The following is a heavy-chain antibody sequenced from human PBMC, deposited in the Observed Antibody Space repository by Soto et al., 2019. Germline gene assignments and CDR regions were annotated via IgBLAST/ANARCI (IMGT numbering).Heavy chain of an antibody. CDR2: ISYDGSNK. V-gene: IGHV3-30-3*01. CDR3: AREIGLRDY. CDR1: GFTFSSYA. Sequence: QVQLVESGGGVVQPGRSLRLSCAASGFTFSSYAMHWVRQAPGKGLEWGAVISYDGSNKYYADSVKGRFTISRDNSKNTLYLQMNSLRAEDTAVYYCAREIGLRDYWGQGTLVTVSS. J-gene: IGHJ4*02. D-gene: IGHD3-16*01.